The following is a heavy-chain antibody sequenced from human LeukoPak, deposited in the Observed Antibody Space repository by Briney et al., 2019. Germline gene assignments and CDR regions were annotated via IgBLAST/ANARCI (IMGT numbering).Heavy chain of an antibody. CDR3: ARFTPQGYGWGGYNRFDP. D-gene: IGHD3-16*01. CDR2: IYYSGST. J-gene: IGHJ5*02. V-gene: IGHV4-59*01. Sequence: NPSETLSLTCTVSGGSISSYYWNWIRQPPGKGLEWIGYIYYSGSTNYNPSLKSRVTISLDTSKNQFSLNLTSVTAADTAVYYCARFTPQGYGWGGYNRFDPWGQGTLVTVSS. CDR1: GGSISSYY.